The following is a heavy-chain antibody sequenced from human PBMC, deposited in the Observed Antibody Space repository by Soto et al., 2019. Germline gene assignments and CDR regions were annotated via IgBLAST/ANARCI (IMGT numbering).Heavy chain of an antibody. Sequence: AETLYLPLTVSGGSICSYYWSWIRQPPGKGLEWIGYIYYSGSTNYNPALKSRVTISVDTSKNQFSLKLSSVTAADTAVYYCARERFPTAVVAAQSHWFDHWGQGTLVTVSS. D-gene: IGHD2-15*01. J-gene: IGHJ5*02. CDR3: ARERFPTAVVAAQSHWFDH. V-gene: IGHV4-59*01. CDR1: GGSICSYY. CDR2: IYYSGST.